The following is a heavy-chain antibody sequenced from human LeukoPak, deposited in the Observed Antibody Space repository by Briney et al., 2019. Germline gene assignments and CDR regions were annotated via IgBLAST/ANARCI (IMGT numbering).Heavy chain of an antibody. J-gene: IGHJ4*02. CDR3: ARVRLADERAWAY. CDR2: ITPKSGDT. V-gene: IGHV1-2*02. D-gene: IGHD3-3*02. CDR1: GYTFSDFY. Sequence: ASVKVSCKASGYTFSDFYIHWVRQAPGQGLESAGWITPKSGDTYSPQRFQGRVTMTRDAPISTAYMELSSLRSDDTAVYFCARVRLADERAWAYWGQGTLVTVSS.